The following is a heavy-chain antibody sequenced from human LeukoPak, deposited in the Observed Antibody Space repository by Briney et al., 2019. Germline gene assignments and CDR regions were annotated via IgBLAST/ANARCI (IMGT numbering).Heavy chain of an antibody. CDR2: IYYSGST. J-gene: IGHJ4*02. CDR1: GGSISSSSYY. D-gene: IGHD2-2*01. V-gene: IGHV4-39*07. CDR3: ARRPGAITFGY. Sequence: SETLSLTCTVSGGSISSSSYYWGWIRQPPGKGLEWIGSIYYSGSTYYNPSLKSRVTISVDTSKNQFSLKLSSVTAADTAVYYCARRPGAITFGYWGQGILVTVSS.